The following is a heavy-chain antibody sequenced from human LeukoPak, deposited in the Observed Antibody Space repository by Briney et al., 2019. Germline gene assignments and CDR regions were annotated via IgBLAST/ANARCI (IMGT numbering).Heavy chain of an antibody. V-gene: IGHV4-34*01. J-gene: IGHJ4*02. CDR3: ARAPSSKAAAGTRYDY. CDR2: INHSGST. Sequence: SETLSLTCAVYGGSFSGYYWSWIRQPPGKGLEWIGEINHSGSTNYNPSLKSRVTISVDTSKNQFSLKLSSVTAADTAVYYCARAPSSKAAAGTRYDYWGQGTLVTVSS. CDR1: GGSFSGYY. D-gene: IGHD6-13*01.